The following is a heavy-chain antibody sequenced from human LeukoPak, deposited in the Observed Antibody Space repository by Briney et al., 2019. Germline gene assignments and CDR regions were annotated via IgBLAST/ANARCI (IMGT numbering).Heavy chain of an antibody. V-gene: IGHV1-2*02. Sequence: ASVKVSCKASGYTFTGYYMHWVRQAPGQGLEWMGWINPNSGGTNYAQKFQGRVTMTRDTSISTAYMELSRLRSDDTAVYYCALDSSGYYFWFDPGAREPWSPSPQ. CDR2: INPNSGGT. CDR1: GYTFTGYY. J-gene: IGHJ5*02. D-gene: IGHD3-22*01. CDR3: ALDSSGYYFWFDP.